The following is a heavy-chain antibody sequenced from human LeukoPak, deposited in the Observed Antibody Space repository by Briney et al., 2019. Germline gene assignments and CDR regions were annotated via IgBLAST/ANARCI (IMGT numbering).Heavy chain of an antibody. D-gene: IGHD2-2*01. CDR3: ARGSVVVVPAAIMRSATNNWFDP. V-gene: IGHV3-21*01. Sequence: GGSLRLSCAASGFTFSSYSMNWVRQAPGKGLEWVSSISSSSSYIYYADSVKGRFTISRDNAKNSLYLQMNSLRAEDTAVYYCARGSVVVVPAAIMRSATNNWFDPWGQGTLVTVSS. CDR2: ISSSSSYI. J-gene: IGHJ5*02. CDR1: GFTFSSYS.